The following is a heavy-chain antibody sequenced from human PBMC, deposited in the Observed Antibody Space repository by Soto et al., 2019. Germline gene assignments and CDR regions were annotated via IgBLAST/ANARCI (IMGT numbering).Heavy chain of an antibody. CDR3: ARGRGYYGAGRKGRNWFDP. CDR2: INHSGCT. CDR1: GGSFSGYY. V-gene: IGHV4-34*01. D-gene: IGHD3-10*01. Sequence: QVQLQQWGAGLLKPSETLSLTCAVYGGSFSGYYWSWIRQPPGKGLEWIGEINHSGCTNYNPPLTSREPRSVDTSKQQFSLKRSSVTAADTAVYYCARGRGYYGAGRKGRNWFDPWGQGTLVTVSS. J-gene: IGHJ5*02.